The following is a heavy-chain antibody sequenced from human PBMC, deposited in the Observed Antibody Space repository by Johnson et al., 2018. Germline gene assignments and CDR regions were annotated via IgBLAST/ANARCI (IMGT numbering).Heavy chain of an antibody. D-gene: IGHD3-16*01. Sequence: QVQLQESGPGLVKPSETLSLTCSVSGGSISSSSSYWGWIRQPPGKGLEWMGSIYYSGSTYYNPSLKSRVTISVDTSKNQFSLELSSVTAADTAVYYCARQWGNYYYYAMDVWGQGTTVTVSS. V-gene: IGHV4-39*01. CDR3: ARQWGNYYYYAMDV. J-gene: IGHJ6*02. CDR1: GGSISSSSSY. CDR2: IYYSGST.